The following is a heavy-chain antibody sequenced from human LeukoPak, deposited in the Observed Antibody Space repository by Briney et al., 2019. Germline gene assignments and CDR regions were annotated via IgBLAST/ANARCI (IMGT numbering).Heavy chain of an antibody. J-gene: IGHJ3*02. CDR3: ARDPYDSSGYSAFDI. D-gene: IGHD3-22*01. CDR1: GGTFSSYA. Sequence: ASVKVSCKASGGTFSSYAISWVRQAPGQGLEWMGRIIPILGIANYAQKFQGRVTITADKSTSTAYMELSSLRSEDTAVYYCARDPYDSSGYSAFDIWGQGTMVTVSS. V-gene: IGHV1-69*04. CDR2: IIPILGIA.